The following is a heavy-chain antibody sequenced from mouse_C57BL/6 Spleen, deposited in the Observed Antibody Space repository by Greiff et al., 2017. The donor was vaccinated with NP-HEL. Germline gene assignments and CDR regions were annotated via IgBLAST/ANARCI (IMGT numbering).Heavy chain of an antibody. CDR1: GYTFTSYW. Sequence: QVQLQQSGAALAKPGASVKLSCKASGYTFTSYWMHWVKQRPGQGLEWIGYINPSSGYTKYNQKFKDKATVTSDKSSSTAYMQLSSLTYEDSAGYYCARVGDLHYFDYWGQGTTLTVSA. D-gene: IGHD3-1*01. V-gene: IGHV1-7*01. CDR3: ARVGDLHYFDY. CDR2: INPSSGYT. J-gene: IGHJ2*01.